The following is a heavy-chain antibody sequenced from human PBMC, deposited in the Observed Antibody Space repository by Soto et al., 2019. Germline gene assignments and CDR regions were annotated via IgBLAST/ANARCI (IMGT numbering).Heavy chain of an antibody. CDR1: GGSISSSSYY. V-gene: IGHV4-39*01. CDR2: IYYSGST. CDR3: ARFYRGYCSSTSCYSEDAFDI. J-gene: IGHJ3*02. D-gene: IGHD2-2*01. Sequence: LSLTCTVSGGSISSSSYYWGWIRQPPGKGLEWIGSIYYSGSTYYNPSLKSRVTISVDTSKNQFSLKLSSVTAPDPAVYYCARFYRGYCSSTSCYSEDAFDIWGQGTMVAVSS.